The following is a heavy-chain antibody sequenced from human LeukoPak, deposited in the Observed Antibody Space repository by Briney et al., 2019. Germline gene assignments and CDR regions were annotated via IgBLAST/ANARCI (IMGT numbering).Heavy chain of an antibody. CDR2: IYTSGST. CDR3: ARTYYGSGSYYFVSKGRRRPSAIDY. CDR1: GGSISSGSYY. Sequence: SETLSLTCTVSGGSISSGSYYWSWIRQPAGKGLEWIGRIYTSGSTNYNPSLKSRVTISVDTSKNQFSLKLSSVTAADTAVYYCARTYYGSGSYYFVSKGRRRPSAIDYWGQGTLVTVSS. J-gene: IGHJ4*02. V-gene: IGHV4-61*02. D-gene: IGHD3-10*01.